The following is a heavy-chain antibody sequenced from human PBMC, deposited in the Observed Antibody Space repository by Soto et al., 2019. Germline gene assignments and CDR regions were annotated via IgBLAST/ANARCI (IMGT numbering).Heavy chain of an antibody. CDR2: ISSNGGST. J-gene: IGHJ4*02. CDR1: GFTFSSYA. CDR3: VKGRGNYRMPFDY. Sequence: GGSLRLSCSASGFTFSSYAMHWVRQAPGKGLEYVSAISSNGGSTYYADSVKGRFTISRDNSKNTLYLQMSSLRAEDMAVYYGVKGRGNYRMPFDYWGQGTLVTVSS. V-gene: IGHV3-64D*06. D-gene: IGHD4-4*01.